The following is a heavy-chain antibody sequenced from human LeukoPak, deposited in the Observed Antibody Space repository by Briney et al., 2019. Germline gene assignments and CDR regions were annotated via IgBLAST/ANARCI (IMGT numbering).Heavy chain of an antibody. V-gene: IGHV3-23*01. CDR1: GFTLSSYA. CDR2: ISGSGGST. D-gene: IGHD6-19*01. J-gene: IGHJ3*02. CDR3: VRASTSYSSGLDAFDI. Sequence: GGSLRLSCAASGFTLSSYAMSWVRQAPGKGLEWVSAISGSGGSTYYADSMKGRFTISRDNAKNSLHLQMNSLRAEDTAVYHCVRASTSYSSGLDAFDIWGQGTMVTVSS.